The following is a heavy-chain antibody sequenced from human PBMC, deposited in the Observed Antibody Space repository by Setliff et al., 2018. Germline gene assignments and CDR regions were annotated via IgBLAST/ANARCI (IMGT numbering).Heavy chain of an antibody. CDR1: GGSISSSSYY. CDR2: IYYSGST. D-gene: IGHD3-3*01. V-gene: IGHV4-39*07. CDR3: ARRETYYNFWSGDYAY. J-gene: IGHJ4*02. Sequence: SETLSLTCTVSGGSISSSSYYWGWIRQPPGKGLEWIGSIYYSGSTYYNPSLKSRVTISVDTSKNQFSLKLSSVTAADTAVYYCARRETYYNFWSGDYAYWGQGTLVT.